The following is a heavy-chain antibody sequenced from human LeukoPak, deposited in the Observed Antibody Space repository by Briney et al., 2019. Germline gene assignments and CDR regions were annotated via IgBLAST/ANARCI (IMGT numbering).Heavy chain of an antibody. CDR2: INAGNGDT. D-gene: IGHD3-22*01. J-gene: IGHJ4*02. CDR1: GYTFTKYA. V-gene: IGHV1-3*03. CDR3: ARLSETYYYDTSGYSHLDY. Sequence: WASVKVSCKASGYTFTKYALHWVRQAPGQRLEWMGWINAGNGDTKYSQDFQSRVTFTRDTSANTAYMELSRLRSEDMAVYYCARLSETYYYDTSGYSHLDYWGQGTLVTVSS.